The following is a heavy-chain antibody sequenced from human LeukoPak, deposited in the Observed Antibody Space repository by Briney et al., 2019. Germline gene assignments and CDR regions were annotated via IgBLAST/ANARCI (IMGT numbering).Heavy chain of an antibody. J-gene: IGHJ6*03. D-gene: IGHD3-3*01. CDR1: GGSIGSGSYY. CDR3: ARDRPDYDFWSGYTPYYYYMDV. CDR2: IHTSGST. Sequence: SETLSLTCTVSGGSIGSGSYYWSWIRQPAGKVLEWIGRIHTSGSTNYNPSLKSRVTISVDTSKNLFSLKLSSVTAADTAVYYCARDRPDYDFWSGYTPYYYYMDVWGKGTTVTVSS. V-gene: IGHV4-61*02.